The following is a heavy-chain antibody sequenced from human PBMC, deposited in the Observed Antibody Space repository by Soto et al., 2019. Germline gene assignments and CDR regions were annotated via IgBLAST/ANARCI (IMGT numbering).Heavy chain of an antibody. Sequence: VKVSCKASGFTFTSSAVQWVRQDRGQRLEWIGWIVVGSGNTNYAQKFQERVTITRDMSTSTAYMELSSPRSEDTAVYYCAAPLRSDAFDIWGQGTMVTVSS. CDR1: GFTFTSSA. V-gene: IGHV1-58*01. J-gene: IGHJ3*02. CDR2: IVVGSGNT. CDR3: AAPLRSDAFDI. D-gene: IGHD3-3*01.